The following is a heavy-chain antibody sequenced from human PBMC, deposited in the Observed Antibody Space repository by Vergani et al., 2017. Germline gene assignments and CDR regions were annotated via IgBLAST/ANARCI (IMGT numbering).Heavy chain of an antibody. CDR1: GYTFTSYD. Sequence: QVQLVQSGAEVKKPGASVKVSCKASGYTFTSYDITWVRQATGQGLEWMGWMNPNSGNTGYAQKFQGRVTTTRNTSISTAYMELSSLRAEDTAGYYCARVSAAIIDYYMDVWGKGTTVTVSS. D-gene: IGHD2-2*02. CDR2: MNPNSGNT. J-gene: IGHJ6*03. CDR3: ARVSAAIIDYYMDV. V-gene: IGHV1-8*01.